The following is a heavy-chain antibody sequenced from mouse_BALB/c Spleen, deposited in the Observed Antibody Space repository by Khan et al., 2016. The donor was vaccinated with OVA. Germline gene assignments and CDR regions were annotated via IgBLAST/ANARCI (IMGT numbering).Heavy chain of an antibody. J-gene: IGHJ3*01. CDR1: GFTFSTYG. CDR2: VRTGGSYP. D-gene: IGHD1-1*01. Sequence: DVKLVESGGDLVKPGGSLKLSCAASGFTFSTYGMSWVRQTPDQGLEWVATVRTGGSYPYYPDSVKGRFTFSRDTATKTLYLQLSGLKSEDTAMFYCTRLAYYYDSEGFAYWGQGTLVTVSA. V-gene: IGHV5-6*02. CDR3: TRLAYYYDSEGFAY.